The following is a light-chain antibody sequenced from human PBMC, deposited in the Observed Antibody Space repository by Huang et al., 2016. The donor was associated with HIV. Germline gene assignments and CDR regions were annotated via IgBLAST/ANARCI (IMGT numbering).Light chain of an antibody. Sequence: DIQMTQSPSSLSASVGDRVTITCRASQGISNSLAWYQQKPGRAPKLRLYAASSLGSGVPSRFSGRGSGTDYTLTISRLQPEDFATYYCQQYFTSPPLTFGGGTKVEIK. CDR1: QGISNS. CDR2: AAS. V-gene: IGKV1-NL1*01. J-gene: IGKJ4*01. CDR3: QQYFTSPPLT.